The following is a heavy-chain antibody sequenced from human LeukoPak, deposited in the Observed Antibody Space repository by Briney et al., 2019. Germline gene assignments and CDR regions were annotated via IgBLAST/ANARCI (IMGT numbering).Heavy chain of an antibody. V-gene: IGHV3-9*01. CDR3: AKGRYSGSYTGGFDY. Sequence: GGSLRRYAAASGFTFDGYAMHWVGQAPGMGLKWGSGISWNSGSIGYADSVEGRFTISRDNAKNSLYLQMNSLRPEDTALYYCAKGRYSGSYTGGFDYWGQGTLVSVSS. D-gene: IGHD1-26*01. J-gene: IGHJ4*02. CDR1: GFTFDGYA. CDR2: ISWNSGSI.